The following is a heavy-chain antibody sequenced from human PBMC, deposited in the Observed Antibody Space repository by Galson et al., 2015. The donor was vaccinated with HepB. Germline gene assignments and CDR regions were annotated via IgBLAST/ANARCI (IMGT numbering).Heavy chain of an antibody. V-gene: IGHV1-46*01. D-gene: IGHD3-3*01. CDR2: INPSGGST. CDR1: GYTFTSYY. CDR3: AREARSTYYDFWSGYLDY. Sequence: SVKVSCKASGYTFTSYYMHWVRQAPGQGLEWMGIINPSGGSTSYAQKFQGRVTMTRDTSTSTVYMGLSSLRSEDTAVYYCAREARSTYYDFWSGYLDYWGQGTLVTVSS. J-gene: IGHJ4*02.